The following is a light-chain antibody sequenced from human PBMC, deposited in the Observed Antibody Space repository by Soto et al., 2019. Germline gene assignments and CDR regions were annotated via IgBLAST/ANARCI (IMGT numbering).Light chain of an antibody. CDR3: SSYISSSTHV. CDR1: SSDVGGYDY. V-gene: IGLV2-14*03. J-gene: IGLJ1*01. CDR2: DVN. Sequence: QSALTQPASVSGSPGQSIAISCTGTSSDVGGYDYVSWYQQLPGKAPKLMIYDVNNRPSGASNRFSGSKSGNTASLTISGLHAEDEADYYCSSYISSSTHVFGTGTKLTVL.